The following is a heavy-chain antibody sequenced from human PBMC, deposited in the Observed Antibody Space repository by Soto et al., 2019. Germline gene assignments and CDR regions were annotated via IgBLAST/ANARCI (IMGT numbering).Heavy chain of an antibody. Sequence: GGSLRLSCAASGFTFSSYSMNWVRQAPGKGLEWVSYISSSSSTIYYADSVKGRFTISRDNAKNSLYLQMNSLRDEDTAVYYCASGSWGTVSPYGMDVWGQGTTVTVSS. CDR1: GFTFSSYS. D-gene: IGHD2-15*01. CDR3: ASGSWGTVSPYGMDV. J-gene: IGHJ6*02. V-gene: IGHV3-48*02. CDR2: ISSSSSTI.